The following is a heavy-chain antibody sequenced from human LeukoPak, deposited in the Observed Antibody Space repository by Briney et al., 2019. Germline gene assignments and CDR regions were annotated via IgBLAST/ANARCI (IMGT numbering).Heavy chain of an antibody. Sequence: PGGSLRLSCAASGFTFSSYAVSWLRQAPGKGLEWVSDFRGSGGSTYYADSVKGRFTISRDNSKNTLYLQMNSLRAEDTAVYYCAKDHPMVRGVSDGFDPWGQGTLVTVSS. CDR3: AKDHPMVRGVSDGFDP. CDR1: GFTFSSYA. V-gene: IGHV3-23*01. D-gene: IGHD3-10*01. CDR2: FRGSGGST. J-gene: IGHJ5*02.